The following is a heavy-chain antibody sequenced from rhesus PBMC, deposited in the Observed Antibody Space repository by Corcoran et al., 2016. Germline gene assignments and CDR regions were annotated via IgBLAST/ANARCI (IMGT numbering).Heavy chain of an antibody. D-gene: IGHD5-42*01. CDR1: GGSISSNY. V-gene: IGHV4-160*01. J-gene: IGHJ5-2*02. CDR2: IYGSGGST. Sequence: QVQLQESGPGLVKPSETLSLTCAVSGGSISSNYWSWIRQAPGKGLEWIGRIYGSGGSTDYKPARKSRVTISTDTAKNQVSLKLSSVTAADTAVYYCARDGISTSWGRGVLVTVSS. CDR3: ARDGISTS.